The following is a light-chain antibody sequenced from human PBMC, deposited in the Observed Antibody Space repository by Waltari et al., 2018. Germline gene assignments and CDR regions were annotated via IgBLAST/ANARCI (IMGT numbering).Light chain of an antibody. CDR1: SDINVGDFN. V-gene: IGLV5-37*01. CDR2: SKSDSEK. CDR3: MFWRSNVWV. J-gene: IGLJ3*02. Sequence: QPVLTQPPSSSASPGESARLTCTLPSDINVGDFNIYWYQQKPGSPPRFLLYSKSDSEKAQGSGVPSRFSGSKESSANAGILLISGLQAEEEADYYCMFWRSNVWVFGGGTKLTVL.